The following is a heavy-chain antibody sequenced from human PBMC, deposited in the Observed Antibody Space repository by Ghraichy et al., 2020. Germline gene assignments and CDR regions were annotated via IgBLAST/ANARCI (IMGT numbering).Heavy chain of an antibody. J-gene: IGHJ4*02. V-gene: IGHV3-30*02. D-gene: IGHD1-26*01. Sequence: GGSLRLSCAASGFTFSSYGMHWVRQAPGKGLEWVAFIRYDGSNKYYADSVKGRFTISRDNSKNTLYLQMNSLRAEDTAVYYCALTRGSYLIPNLDYWGQGTLVTVSS. CDR1: GFTFSSYG. CDR2: IRYDGSNK. CDR3: ALTRGSYLIPNLDY.